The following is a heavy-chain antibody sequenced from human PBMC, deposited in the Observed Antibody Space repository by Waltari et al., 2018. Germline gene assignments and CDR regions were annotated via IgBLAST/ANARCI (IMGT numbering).Heavy chain of an antibody. CDR1: GGSISSSSYY. CDR3: ARPPIVAAARGDAFDI. D-gene: IGHD6-13*01. J-gene: IGHJ3*02. Sequence: QLQLQESGPGLVKPSETLSLTCTVSGGSISSSSYYWGWIRQPPGKGLEWIGSIYYSGRTYYNPSLKSRVTISVDTSKNQFALKLSSVTAADTAVYYCARPPIVAAARGDAFDIWGQGTMVTVSS. V-gene: IGHV4-39*01. CDR2: IYYSGRT.